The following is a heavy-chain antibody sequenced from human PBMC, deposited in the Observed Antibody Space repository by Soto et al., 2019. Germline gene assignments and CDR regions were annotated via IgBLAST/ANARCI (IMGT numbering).Heavy chain of an antibody. V-gene: IGHV4-30-4*01. CDR2: IHNSGSP. Sequence: SETLSLTCSVSGASIYNGCYFWSWIRQSPGKGLEWIGHIHNSGSPYNNPSLKSRVTISADTSMNQFSLALTSVTAADTAMYYCARGVGSGSYYNQYNWFDPWGQGTLVTVSS. CDR3: ARGVGSGSYYNQYNWFDP. D-gene: IGHD3-10*01. J-gene: IGHJ5*02. CDR1: GASIYNGCYF.